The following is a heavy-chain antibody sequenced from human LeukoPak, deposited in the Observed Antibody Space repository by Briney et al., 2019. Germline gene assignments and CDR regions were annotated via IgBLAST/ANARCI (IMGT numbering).Heavy chain of an antibody. Sequence: GGSLRLSCAASGFTFDDYAMHWVRQAPGKGLEWVSGISWNSGSIGYADSVKGRFTISRDSAKNSLYLQMNSLRAEDTALYYCATVTESYYYYYGMDVWGQGTTVTVSS. CDR1: GFTFDDYA. CDR2: ISWNSGSI. D-gene: IGHD4-17*01. V-gene: IGHV3-9*01. J-gene: IGHJ6*02. CDR3: ATVTESYYYYYGMDV.